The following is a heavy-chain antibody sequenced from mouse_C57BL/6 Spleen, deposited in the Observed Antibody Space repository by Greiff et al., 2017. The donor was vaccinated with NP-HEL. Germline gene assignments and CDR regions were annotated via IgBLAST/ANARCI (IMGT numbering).Heavy chain of an antibody. J-gene: IGHJ3*01. V-gene: IGHV7-1*01. D-gene: IGHD2-1*01. CDR1: GFTFSDFY. CDR2: SRNKANDYTT. Sequence: DVKLVESGGGLVQSGRSLRLSCATSGFTFSDFYMEWVRQAPGKGLEWIAASRNKANDYTTEYSASVKGRFIVSRDTSQSILYLQMNALRAEDTAIDYCARDGNYEAWFAYWGQGTLVTVSA. CDR3: ARDGNYEAWFAY.